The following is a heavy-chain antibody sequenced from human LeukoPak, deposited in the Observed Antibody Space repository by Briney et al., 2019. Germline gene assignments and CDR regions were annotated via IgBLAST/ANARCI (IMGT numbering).Heavy chain of an antibody. D-gene: IGHD3-22*01. CDR3: ARVGSLGSSGYYYPY. Sequence: GSLRLSCEASGFTFNNHALTWVRQPPGKGLEWIGEIYHSGSTNYNPSLKSRVTMSVDKSNNQFSLKLSSVTAADTAVHYCARVGSLGSSGYYYPYWGQGTLVTVSS. CDR1: GFTFNNHAL. V-gene: IGHV4-4*02. J-gene: IGHJ4*02. CDR2: IYHSGST.